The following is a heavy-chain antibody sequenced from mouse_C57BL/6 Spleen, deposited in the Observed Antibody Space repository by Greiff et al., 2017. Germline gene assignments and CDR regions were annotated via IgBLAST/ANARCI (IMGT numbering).Heavy chain of an antibody. Sequence: QVQLQQSDAELVQPGASVKISCTVSGYTFTDHTIHWMKQRPEQGLEWIGYIYPRDGSTKYNEKFKGQATFTADKSSSTAYMQLNSLTTDDSAVYCCARRYYGSSYYFDYWGQGTTLTVSA. CDR3: ARRYYGSSYYFDY. D-gene: IGHD1-1*01. V-gene: IGHV1-78*01. CDR1: GYTFTDHT. J-gene: IGHJ2*01. CDR2: IYPRDGST.